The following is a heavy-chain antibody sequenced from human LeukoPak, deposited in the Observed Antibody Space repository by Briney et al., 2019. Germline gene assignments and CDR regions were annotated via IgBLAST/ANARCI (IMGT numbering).Heavy chain of an antibody. D-gene: IGHD6-13*01. J-gene: IGHJ3*02. CDR1: GFTFSSYG. Sequence: GGSLRLSCAASGFTFSSYGMSWVRQAPGKGLEWVSAISGSGGSTYYADSVKGRFTISRDNSKNTLYLQMNSLRAEDTAVYYCAKDQTGYSSSPDAFDIWGQGTMVTVSS. CDR3: AKDQTGYSSSPDAFDI. CDR2: ISGSGGST. V-gene: IGHV3-23*01.